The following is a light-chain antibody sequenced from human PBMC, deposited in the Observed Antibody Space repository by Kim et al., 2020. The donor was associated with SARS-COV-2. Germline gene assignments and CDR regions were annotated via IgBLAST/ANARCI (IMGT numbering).Light chain of an antibody. Sequence: SLAPGERATISCRDSQSVSTYLASYQQKPGQAPRLLIYDASKRATGIPARFSGSGSGTDFTLTISSLEPDDFAVYYCQLRTNWLTSGGGTKVDIK. V-gene: IGKV3-11*01. J-gene: IGKJ4*01. CDR2: DAS. CDR3: QLRTNWLT. CDR1: QSVSTY.